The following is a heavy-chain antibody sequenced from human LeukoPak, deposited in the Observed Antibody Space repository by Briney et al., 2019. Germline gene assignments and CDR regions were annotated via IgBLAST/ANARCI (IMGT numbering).Heavy chain of an antibody. Sequence: SETLSLTCTVSGDSISSCYWSWIRQPAEKGLEWIGRICTSGTINYNSSLKNRVTMSVDTSKNQFSLKLTSVTAADTAVYYCARDRDYSNSLDYWGQGTLVTVSS. J-gene: IGHJ4*02. CDR2: ICTSGTI. V-gene: IGHV4-4*07. CDR3: ARDRDYSNSLDY. D-gene: IGHD6-6*01. CDR1: GDSISSCY.